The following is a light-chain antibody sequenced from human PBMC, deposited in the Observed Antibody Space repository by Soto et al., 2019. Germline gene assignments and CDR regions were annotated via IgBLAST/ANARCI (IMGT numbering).Light chain of an antibody. CDR1: QSVSSN. CDR2: GAS. V-gene: IGKV3-15*01. Sequence: EIVMTQSPATLSESPGERATLSCRASQSVSSNLAWYQQKPGQAPRLLIYGASTRATGIPARFSGSGSGTEFTLTISRLEPEDFAVYYCHQYYRTPRTFGQGTKVDIK. CDR3: HQYYRTPRT. J-gene: IGKJ1*01.